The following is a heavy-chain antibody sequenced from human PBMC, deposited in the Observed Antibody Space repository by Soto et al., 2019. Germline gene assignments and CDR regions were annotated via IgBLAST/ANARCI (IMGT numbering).Heavy chain of an antibody. D-gene: IGHD2-21*02. Sequence: EVQLLESGGGLVQPGGSLRLSCAASGLTFNSYAMPWVRQAPGRGLEWVSGVDGSGFTSYHADSVKGRFTISRDNSKNTLYLQMNSLRAEDTAVYYCAKALGLYCGGDCFDAFDVWGQGAMVSVSS. CDR1: GLTFNSYA. CDR2: VDGSGFTS. V-gene: IGHV3-23*01. CDR3: AKALGLYCGGDCFDAFDV. J-gene: IGHJ3*01.